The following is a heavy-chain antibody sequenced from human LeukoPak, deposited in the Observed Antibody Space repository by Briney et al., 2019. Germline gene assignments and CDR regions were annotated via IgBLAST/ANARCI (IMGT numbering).Heavy chain of an antibody. CDR1: GFSFNNYR. Sequence: GGSLRLSCVASGFSFNNYRMTWVRQAPGKGLEWVSHITSSISIIYYADSVKGRFTISRDNAKNSLYLQMNSLRDEDTAVYYCARRATVVTHFDYWGQGTLVTVSS. J-gene: IGHJ4*02. V-gene: IGHV3-48*02. CDR3: ARRATVVTHFDY. CDR2: ITSSISII. D-gene: IGHD4-23*01.